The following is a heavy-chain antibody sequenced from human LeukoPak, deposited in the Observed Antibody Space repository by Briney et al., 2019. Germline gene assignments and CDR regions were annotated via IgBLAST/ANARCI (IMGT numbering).Heavy chain of an antibody. Sequence: AAVNGSCKSSGYTFTSYYMYWVRQAPGQGLEWMGIINPSRGSTSYAQKLQGRVTMTRDTSTSTVYMELSSLRSEDTAVYYCARDSGMVRGTVDYWGQGSL. V-gene: IGHV1-46*04. CDR1: GYTFTSYY. J-gene: IGHJ4*02. CDR2: INPSRGST. D-gene: IGHD3-10*01. CDR3: ARDSGMVRGTVDY.